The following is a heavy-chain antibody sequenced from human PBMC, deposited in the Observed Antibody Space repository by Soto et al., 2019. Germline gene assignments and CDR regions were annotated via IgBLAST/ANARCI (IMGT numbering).Heavy chain of an antibody. CDR2: ISGSGTNI. D-gene: IGHD3-9*01. CDR3: AKGIFSRYFDS. J-gene: IGHJ4*02. Sequence: GGSLRLSCAAPGFTFSSYAMSWVRQAPGKGLEWVSAISGSGTNIYYADSVKGRFTISRDNSKNTLYLQVNSLRAEDTAVYYCAKGIFSRYFDSWGQGALVTVSS. CDR1: GFTFSSYA. V-gene: IGHV3-23*01.